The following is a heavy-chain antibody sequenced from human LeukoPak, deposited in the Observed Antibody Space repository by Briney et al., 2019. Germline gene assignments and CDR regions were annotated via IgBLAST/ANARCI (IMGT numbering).Heavy chain of an antibody. Sequence: PGGSLRLSCAASRFTFSTYGMHWVRQAPGKGLGWVAFIRNDGTIKYYADSVKGRFTISTDNSKNTLYLQMSCLRAEDTAVYHCAKDHRVAVAGLSWFDPWGQGTLVTVSS. CDR3: AKDHRVAVAGLSWFDP. V-gene: IGHV3-30*02. CDR2: IRNDGTIK. CDR1: RFTFSTYG. D-gene: IGHD6-19*01. J-gene: IGHJ5*02.